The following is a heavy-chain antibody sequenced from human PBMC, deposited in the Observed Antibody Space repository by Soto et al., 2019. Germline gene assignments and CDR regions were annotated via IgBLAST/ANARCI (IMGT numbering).Heavy chain of an antibody. CDR3: AKDFFVGEDPERAFDI. D-gene: IGHD1-1*01. CDR1: GFTFDDYA. V-gene: IGHV3-9*01. CDR2: ISWNGVSI. Sequence: GGSLRLSCAASGFTFDDYAMHWVRQAPGKGLEWVSGISWNGVSIGYADSVKGRFTISRDNAKNSLYLQMNSLRAEDTAVYYCAKDFFVGEDPERAFDIWGQGTMVTVSS. J-gene: IGHJ3*02.